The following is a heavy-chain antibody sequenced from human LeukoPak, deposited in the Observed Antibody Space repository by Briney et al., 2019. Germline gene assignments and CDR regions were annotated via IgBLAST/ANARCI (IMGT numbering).Heavy chain of an antibody. J-gene: IGHJ6*02. D-gene: IGHD6-13*01. CDR1: GGSFSGYY. V-gene: IGHV4-34*01. Sequence: SETLSLTCAVYGGSFSGYYWSWIRQPPGKGLEWIGEINHSGSTNYNPSLKSRVTISVDTSKNQFSLKLSSVTAADTAVYYCARAIAAVRQDTYGMDVWGQGTTVTVSS. CDR2: INHSGST. CDR3: ARAIAAVRQDTYGMDV.